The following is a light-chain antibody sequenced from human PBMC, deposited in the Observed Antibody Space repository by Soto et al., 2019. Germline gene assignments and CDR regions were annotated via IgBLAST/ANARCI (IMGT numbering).Light chain of an antibody. V-gene: IGKV1-9*01. CDR3: QQRNSYSYT. Sequence: IQLTQSPSYLSASVGDRVNITCRASPGFHSYLAWYQQNPGKAPNLLIYAASTLQSGVSSRFSGSGSGTDFTLTISSLQPEDFATYYCQQRNSYSYTFGQGTKLEIK. CDR1: PGFHSY. J-gene: IGKJ2*01. CDR2: AAS.